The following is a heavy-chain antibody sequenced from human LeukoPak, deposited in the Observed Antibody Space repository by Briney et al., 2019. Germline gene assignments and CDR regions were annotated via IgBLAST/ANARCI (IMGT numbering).Heavy chain of an antibody. V-gene: IGHV3-30*04. D-gene: IGHD3-9*01. CDR1: GFTFSSYA. Sequence: PGGSLRLSCAASGFTFSSYAMHWVRQAPGKGLEWVAVISYDGSNKYYADSVKGRFTISRDYSKNTLYLQMNSLRAEDTAVYYCARESYDILTGYRGPNDYWGQGTLVTVSS. J-gene: IGHJ4*02. CDR2: ISYDGSNK. CDR3: ARESYDILTGYRGPNDY.